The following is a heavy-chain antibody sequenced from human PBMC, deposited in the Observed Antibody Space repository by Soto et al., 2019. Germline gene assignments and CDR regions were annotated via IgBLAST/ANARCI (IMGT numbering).Heavy chain of an antibody. J-gene: IGHJ4*02. D-gene: IGHD4-17*01. V-gene: IGHV4-30-4*01. CDR1: GGSISSGNYY. CDR3: ATMGTPVTGLYYFDY. Sequence: SETLSLTCTGSGGSISSGNYYWSWIRQPPGKGLEWIGFISYSGTTHYSASLRSRVSISVDTSKNQFSLDLSSVTAADTAVYYCATMGTPVTGLYYFDYWGQGTLVTVS. CDR2: ISYSGTT.